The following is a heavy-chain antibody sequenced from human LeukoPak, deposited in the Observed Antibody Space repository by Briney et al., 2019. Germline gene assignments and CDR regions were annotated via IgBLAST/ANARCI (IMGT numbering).Heavy chain of an antibody. CDR3: VRESFSRGDFN. V-gene: IGHV3-7*01. D-gene: IGHD7-27*01. J-gene: IGHJ4*02. Sequence: GGSLRLSCAASGFIFSTYWMTWVRQAPGKGLEWVATVKYDGDEKFYVDSVTGRFTISRDNAKNSLYLQMNSLTAEDTAVYYCVRESFSRGDFNWGQGTLVSVSS. CDR2: VKYDGDEK. CDR1: GFIFSTYW.